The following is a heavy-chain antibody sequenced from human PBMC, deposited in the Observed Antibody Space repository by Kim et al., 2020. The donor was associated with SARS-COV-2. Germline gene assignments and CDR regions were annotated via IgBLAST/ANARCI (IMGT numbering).Heavy chain of an antibody. CDR2: IKQDGSEK. CDR3: AREVGSSWYSRGPFDY. D-gene: IGHD6-13*01. CDR1: GFTFSSYW. V-gene: IGHV3-7*01. J-gene: IGHJ4*02. Sequence: GGSLRLSCAASGFTFSSYWMSWVRQAPGKGLEWVANIKQDGSEKYYVDSVKGRFTISRDNAKNSLYLQMNSLRAEDTAVYYCAREVGSSWYSRGPFDYWGQGTLVTVSS.